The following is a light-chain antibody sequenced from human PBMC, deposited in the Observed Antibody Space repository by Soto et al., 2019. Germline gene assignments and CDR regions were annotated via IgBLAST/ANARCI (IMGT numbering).Light chain of an antibody. V-gene: IGLV1-40*01. CDR3: QSYDNSLGGSV. CDR1: SSNIGASYD. CDR2: GNT. Sequence: QSVLTQPPSVSGAPGQRITISCTGSSSNIGASYDVHWYQQLAGIAPRLVIYGNTNRPSGVPDRFSGSKSGTSASLAITGLQAEDEASYYCQSYDNSLGGSVFGGGTKLTVL. J-gene: IGLJ2*01.